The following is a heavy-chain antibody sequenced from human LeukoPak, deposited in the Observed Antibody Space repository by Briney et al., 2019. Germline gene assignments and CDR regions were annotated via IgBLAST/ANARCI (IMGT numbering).Heavy chain of an antibody. CDR2: INHSGST. V-gene: IGHV4-34*01. CDR3: ASHRARYCSSTSCPRPFDY. CDR1: GGSFSGYY. D-gene: IGHD2-2*01. J-gene: IGHJ4*02. Sequence: SETLSLTCAVYGGSFSGYYWSWIRQPPGKGLEWIGEINHSGSTNYNPSLKSRVTISVDTSKNQFSLKLSSVTAADTAVYHCASHRARYCSSTSCPRPFDYWGQGTLVTVSS.